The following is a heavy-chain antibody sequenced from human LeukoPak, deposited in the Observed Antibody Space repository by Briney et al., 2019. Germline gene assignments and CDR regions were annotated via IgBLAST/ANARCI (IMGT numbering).Heavy chain of an antibody. CDR3: AREGLRFLEWLSLLGDLDY. J-gene: IGHJ4*02. Sequence: GGSLRLSCAASGFTFSDYYMSWIRQAPGKGLEWVSYTSFSGNTISYADSVKGRFTFSRDNAKNSLYLQMNSLRAEDTAVYYCAREGLRFLEWLSLLGDLDYWGQGTLVTVSS. V-gene: IGHV3-11*04. CDR2: TSFSGNTI. D-gene: IGHD3-3*01. CDR1: GFTFSDYY.